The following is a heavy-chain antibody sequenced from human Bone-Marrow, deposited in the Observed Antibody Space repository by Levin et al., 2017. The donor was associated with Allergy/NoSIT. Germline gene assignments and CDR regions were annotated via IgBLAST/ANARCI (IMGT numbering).Heavy chain of an antibody. J-gene: IGHJ5*02. CDR3: AKDRAVSCGDTRCYFPDL. CDR1: GFTFSSYV. Sequence: SGGSLRLSCAGSGFTFSSYVMRWVRQAPGKGLEWVSASGSGGSRNYADSVKGRFTISRDNSKNTLYLQMDSLRADDTAVYYCAKDRAVSCGDTRCYFPDLWGQGTLVTVSS. CDR2: SGSGGSR. D-gene: IGHD2-2*01. V-gene: IGHV3-23*01.